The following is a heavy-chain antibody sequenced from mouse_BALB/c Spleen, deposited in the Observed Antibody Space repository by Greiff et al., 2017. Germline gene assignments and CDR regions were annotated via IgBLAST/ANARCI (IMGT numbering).Heavy chain of an antibody. CDR3: ARGLRRGFAY. V-gene: IGHV3-2*02. J-gene: IGHJ3*01. D-gene: IGHD2-2*01. CDR2: ISYSGST. Sequence: ESGPGLVKPSQSLSLTCTVTGYSITSDYAWNWIRQFPGNKLEWMGYISYSGSTSYNPSLKSRISITRDTSKNQFFLQLNSVTTEDTATYYCARGLRRGFAYWGQGTLVTVSA. CDR1: GYSITSDYA.